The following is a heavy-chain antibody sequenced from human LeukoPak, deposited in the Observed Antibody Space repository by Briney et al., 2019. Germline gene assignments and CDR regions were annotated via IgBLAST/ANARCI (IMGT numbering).Heavy chain of an antibody. D-gene: IGHD1-26*01. CDR1: GYTFTRYG. J-gene: IGHJ4*02. CDR2: VSGYNHNT. CDR3: ARGGGRDSGRENDY. Sequence: ASVKVSCKASGYTFTRYGVSWVRQAPGQGLEWVGWVSGYNHNTNYAHKLQGRVTMTTDTSTSTAYMELRGLTSDDTAMYYCARGGGRDSGRENDYWGQGTLVTVSS. V-gene: IGHV1-18*01.